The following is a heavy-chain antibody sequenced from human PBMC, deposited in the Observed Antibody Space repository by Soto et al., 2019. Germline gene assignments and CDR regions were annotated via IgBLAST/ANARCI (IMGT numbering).Heavy chain of an antibody. CDR1: GFTFSSSA. CDR2: ISYDGRNK. D-gene: IGHD6-19*01. V-gene: IGHV3-30*04. CDR3: ARGDSSGWYSD. J-gene: IGHJ4*02. Sequence: QVQVVESGGGVVQPGRSLRLSCAASGFTFSSSAMHWVRQAPGKGLEWVAVISYDGRNKFNADSVKGRFTISRDNSKNTLDLQRNSLRTAATAVYYGARGDSSGWYSDWGQGTLVTVSS.